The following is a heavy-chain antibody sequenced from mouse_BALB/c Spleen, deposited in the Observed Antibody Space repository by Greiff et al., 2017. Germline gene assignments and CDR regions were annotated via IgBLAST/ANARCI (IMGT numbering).Heavy chain of an antibody. Sequence: EVHLVESGGGLVQPGGSLKLSCAASGFTFSSYGMSWVRQTPDKRLELVATINSNGGSTYYPDSVKGRFTISRDNAKNTLYLQMSSLKSEDTAMYYCARDRNVDYWGQGTTLTVSS. CDR2: INSNGGST. J-gene: IGHJ2*01. CDR1: GFTFSSYG. V-gene: IGHV5-6-3*01. CDR3: ARDRNVDY.